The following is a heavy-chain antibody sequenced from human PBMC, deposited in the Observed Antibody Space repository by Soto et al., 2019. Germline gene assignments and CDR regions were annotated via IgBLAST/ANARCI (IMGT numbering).Heavy chain of an antibody. Sequence: SETLSLTCSVSGASLTSGLYFWVWIRQTPGKGLEWIGSISYSGTTYSNPSLKSRVTISVDRSKNQFSLKLSSVTAADTAVYYCARDPGRWGQGTLVTVSS. CDR1: GASLTSGLYF. CDR3: ARDPGR. V-gene: IGHV4-39*07. J-gene: IGHJ4*02. CDR2: ISYSGTT.